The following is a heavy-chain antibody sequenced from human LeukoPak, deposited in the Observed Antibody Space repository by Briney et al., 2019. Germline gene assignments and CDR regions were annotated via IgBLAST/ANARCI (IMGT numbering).Heavy chain of an antibody. Sequence: GGSLRLSCEGSAFIFSGHWMNWVRQTPGKGLEWVASIKEDGSERQYVDSVKGRFSISRDNTKGSLFLQLNSLRAEDTAVYYCAREQSSSDAFDIWGQGTMVTVSS. J-gene: IGHJ3*02. D-gene: IGHD2-2*01. CDR2: IKEDGSER. CDR3: AREQSSSDAFDI. CDR1: AFIFSGHW. V-gene: IGHV3-7*03.